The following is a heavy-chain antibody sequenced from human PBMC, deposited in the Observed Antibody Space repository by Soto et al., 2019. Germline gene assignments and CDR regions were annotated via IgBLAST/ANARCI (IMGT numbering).Heavy chain of an antibody. CDR1: GGSFSGYY. CDR3: ARGPLRWLDI. J-gene: IGHJ3*02. Sequence: SETLSLTCAVYGGSFSGYYWNWIRQPPEKGLEWIGEINHGGGTNYNPSLKSRVTISVDTSKNHFSLNLSAVTAADTAVYYCARGPLRWLDIWGLGTMVTVSS. CDR2: INHGGGT. V-gene: IGHV4-34*01. D-gene: IGHD4-17*01.